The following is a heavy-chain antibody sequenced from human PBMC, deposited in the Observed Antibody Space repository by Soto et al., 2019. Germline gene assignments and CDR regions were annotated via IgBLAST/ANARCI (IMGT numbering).Heavy chain of an antibody. CDR3: ATGLGAAAGLIYLSYQYYFDY. J-gene: IGHJ4*02. D-gene: IGHD6-13*01. CDR2: INHSGST. V-gene: IGHV4-34*01. CDR1: GGSFSGYY. Sequence: PSETLSLTCAVYGGSFSGYYWSWIRQPPGKGLEWIGEINHSGSTNYNPSLKSRVTISVDTSKNQFSLKLSSVTAADTAVYYCATGLGAAAGLIYLSYQYYFDYWGQGTLVTVSS.